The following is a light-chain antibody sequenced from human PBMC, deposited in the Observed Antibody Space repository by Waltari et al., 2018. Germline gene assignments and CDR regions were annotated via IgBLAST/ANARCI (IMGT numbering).Light chain of an antibody. Sequence: EIVLTQSPGTLSLSPGERATLSCRASQSVSRTLAWYQQKPGQAPRLLIYDTSSRAAGIPDRFSGSGFGTDSSLTISRLEPEDFAVYYCQKYGTLPATFGQGTKVEIK. CDR2: DTS. J-gene: IGKJ1*01. CDR3: QKYGTLPAT. V-gene: IGKV3-20*01. CDR1: QSVSRT.